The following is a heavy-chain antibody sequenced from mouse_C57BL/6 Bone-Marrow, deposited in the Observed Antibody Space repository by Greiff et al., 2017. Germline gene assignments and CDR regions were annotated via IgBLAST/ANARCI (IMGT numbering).Heavy chain of an antibody. CDR1: GYTFTSYW. J-gene: IGHJ1*03. CDR2: IYPGSGST. D-gene: IGHD2-5*01. Sequence: QVQLQQPGAELVKPGASVKMSCKASGYTFTSYWMTWVKQRPGQGLEWIGDIYPGSGSTNYNEKFKSKATLTVDTSSSTAYMQLSSLTSEDSAVYYSARAYYSIDWYFAVWGTGTTVTVSA. CDR3: ARAYYSIDWYFAV. V-gene: IGHV1-55*01.